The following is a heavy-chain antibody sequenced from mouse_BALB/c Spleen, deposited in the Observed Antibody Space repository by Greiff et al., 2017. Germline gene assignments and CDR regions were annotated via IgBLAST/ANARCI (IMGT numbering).Heavy chain of an antibody. CDR2: ISSGGST. V-gene: IGHV5-6-5*01. Sequence: EVPGVESGGGLVKPGGSLKLSCAASGFTFSSYAMSWVRQTPEKRLEWVASISSGGSTYYPDSVKGRFTISRDNARNILYLQMSSLRSEDTAMYYCAREGYGNYGYAMDYWGQGTSVTVSS. D-gene: IGHD2-1*01. J-gene: IGHJ4*01. CDR3: AREGYGNYGYAMDY. CDR1: GFTFSSYA.